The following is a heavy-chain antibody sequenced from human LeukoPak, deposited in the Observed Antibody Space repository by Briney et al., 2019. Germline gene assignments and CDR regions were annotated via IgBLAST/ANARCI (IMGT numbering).Heavy chain of an antibody. Sequence: GGSLRLSCAASGFSFRNFGMHWVCQAPGKGLEWVASIWYDGSKNYYADSVKGRFTISRDNSRNTLYLQMNSLRVEDTAVYYCARDPYDNYWGQGTLVAVSS. CDR1: GFSFRNFG. CDR2: IWYDGSKN. CDR3: ARDPYDNY. J-gene: IGHJ4*02. V-gene: IGHV3-33*01. D-gene: IGHD3-22*01.